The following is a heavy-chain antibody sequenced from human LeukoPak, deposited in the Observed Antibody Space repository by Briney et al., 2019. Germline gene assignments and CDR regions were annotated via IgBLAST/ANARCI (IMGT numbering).Heavy chain of an antibody. D-gene: IGHD3-22*01. CDR1: GFTFDDYA. J-gene: IGHJ4*02. Sequence: GGSLRLSCAASGFTFDDYAMHWVRQAPGKGLEWVSLISGDGGSTYYADSVKGRFTISRDNSKNSLYLKMNSLRTEDTASYYCAKDKVRSTNYYDSSGYILDYWGQGTLVTVSS. CDR2: ISGDGGST. CDR3: AKDKVRSTNYYDSSGYILDY. V-gene: IGHV3-43*02.